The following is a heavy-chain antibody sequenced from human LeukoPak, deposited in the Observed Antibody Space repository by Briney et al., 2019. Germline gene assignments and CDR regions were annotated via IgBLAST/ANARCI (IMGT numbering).Heavy chain of an antibody. Sequence: GGSLRLSCAASGFTFSSFWMHWVRQAPGQGLVWVSFINTDGSSTTYADSVKGRFTVSRDNAKNTLYLQMSGLRAEDTAVYYCAREWKKTGAFDYWGQGTLVTVSS. CDR2: INTDGSST. D-gene: IGHD1-1*01. J-gene: IGHJ4*02. V-gene: IGHV3-74*01. CDR1: GFTFSSFW. CDR3: AREWKKTGAFDY.